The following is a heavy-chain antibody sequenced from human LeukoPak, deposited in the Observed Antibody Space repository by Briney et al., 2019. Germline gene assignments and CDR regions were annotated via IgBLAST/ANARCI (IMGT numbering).Heavy chain of an antibody. CDR1: GYTCTNHY. V-gene: IGHV1-2*02. D-gene: IGHD2-8*01. CDR3: ARVAYCTIGVCVNFDY. Sequence: ASVIVSSKASGYTCTNHYMHWVRQAPGQGLEWMGWINPNSGGTNYTQKFQGRVTMTRDTSISTAYMELSRLRSDDTAMYYCARVAYCTIGVCVNFDYWGQGTPVTVSS. J-gene: IGHJ4*02. CDR2: INPNSGGT.